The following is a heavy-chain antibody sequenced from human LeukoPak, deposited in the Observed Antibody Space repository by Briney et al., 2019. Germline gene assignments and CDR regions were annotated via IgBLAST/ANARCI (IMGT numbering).Heavy chain of an antibody. CDR1: GYSISSGYY. J-gene: IGHJ3*02. Sequence: SETLSLTCTVSGYSISSGYYWGWIRQPPGKGLEWIGSIYHSGSTYYNPSLKSRVTISVDTSKNQFSLKLSSVTAADTAVYYCAALNGYLVRGHDAFDIWGQGTMVTVSS. CDR2: IYHSGST. V-gene: IGHV4-38-2*02. CDR3: AALNGYLVRGHDAFDI. D-gene: IGHD5-24*01.